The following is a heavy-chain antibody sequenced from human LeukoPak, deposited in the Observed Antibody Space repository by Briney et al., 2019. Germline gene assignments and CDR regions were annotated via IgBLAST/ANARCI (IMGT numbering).Heavy chain of an antibody. V-gene: IGHV3-30*04. CDR3: ARENAPFYDSSGFSVYFDY. D-gene: IGHD3-22*01. CDR1: GFTFSSYA. J-gene: IGHJ4*02. Sequence: GRSLRLSCAASGFTFSSYAMHWVRQAPGKGLDWVSIISYDGSNKYHADSVMGRFTISRDNSRSTLYLEMNSLRAEDTAVYYCARENAPFYDSSGFSVYFDYWGQGTLVTVSS. CDR2: ISYDGSNK.